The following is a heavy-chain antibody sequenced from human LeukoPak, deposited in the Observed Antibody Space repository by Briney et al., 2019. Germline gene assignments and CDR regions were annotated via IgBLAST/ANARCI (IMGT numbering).Heavy chain of an antibody. CDR1: GFTFSSYA. CDR3: AKGIAAPAFEDY. D-gene: IGHD6-13*01. J-gene: IGHJ4*02. Sequence: GESLRLSYAASGFTFSSYAMHWVRQAPGKGLEWVSAISRSGGSAYYADSVKGRSTISRDNSKNTLYLQMNSLRAEDTAVYYCAKGIAAPAFEDYWGQGTLVTVSS. CDR2: ISRSGGSA. V-gene: IGHV3-23*01.